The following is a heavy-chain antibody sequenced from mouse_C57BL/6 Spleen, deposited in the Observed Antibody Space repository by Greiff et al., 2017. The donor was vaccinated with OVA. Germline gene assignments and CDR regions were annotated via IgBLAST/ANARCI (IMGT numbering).Heavy chain of an antibody. CDR2: IHPNSGST. CDR3: AREGDYDSRWYFDV. CDR1: GYTFTSYW. D-gene: IGHD2-4*01. J-gene: IGHJ1*03. V-gene: IGHV1-64*01. Sequence: QVQLKQPGAELVKPGASVKLSCKASGYTFTSYWMHWVKQRPGQGLEWIGMIHPNSGSTNYNEKFKSKATLTVDKSSSTAYMQLSSLTSEDSAVYYCAREGDYDSRWYFDVWGTGTTVTVSS.